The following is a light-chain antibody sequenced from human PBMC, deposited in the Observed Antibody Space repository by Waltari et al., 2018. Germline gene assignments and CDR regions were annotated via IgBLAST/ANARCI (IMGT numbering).Light chain of an antibody. Sequence: QSALTQPASVSGSPGQSITISCTGFNSNVGSYNLVSWYQQHPGKAPRLLIYDGNRRPSGVSNRFSGSKSDNTASLTLSGLQAEDEADYYCCSNVGSSVFFGGGTKLTVL. V-gene: IGLV2-23*03. J-gene: IGLJ2*01. CDR1: NSNVGSYNL. CDR2: DGN. CDR3: CSNVGSSVF.